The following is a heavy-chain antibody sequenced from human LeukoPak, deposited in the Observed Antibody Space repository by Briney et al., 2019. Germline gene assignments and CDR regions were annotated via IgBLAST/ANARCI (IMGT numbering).Heavy chain of an antibody. CDR1: GGSISSYY. J-gene: IGHJ3*02. V-gene: IGHV4-4*09. CDR3: ARHRATYYDILTGYGTNDAFDI. CDR2: IYTSGST. Sequence: SETLSLTCTVSGGSISSYYWSWIRQPPGKGLEWIGYIYTSGSTNYNPSLKSRVTISVDTSKNQFSLKLSSVTAADTAVYYCARHRATYYDILTGYGTNDAFDIWGQGTMVTVSS. D-gene: IGHD3-9*01.